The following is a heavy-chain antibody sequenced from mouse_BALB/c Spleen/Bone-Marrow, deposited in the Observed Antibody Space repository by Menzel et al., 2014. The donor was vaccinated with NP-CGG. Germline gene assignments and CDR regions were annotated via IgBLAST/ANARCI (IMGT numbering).Heavy chain of an antibody. D-gene: IGHD3-1*01. Sequence: VQLQQSRAEFVKPGASVKLSCKASGYTFTSYWMHWVKQRPGQGLEWIGEIDPSDSYTNYNQKFKGKATLTVDKSSSTAYMQLSSLTSEDSAVYYCARRELGPRWFTYWGQGTLVTVSA. CDR3: ARRELGPRWFTY. CDR1: GYTFTSYW. CDR2: IDPSDSYT. V-gene: IGHV1-69*02. J-gene: IGHJ3*01.